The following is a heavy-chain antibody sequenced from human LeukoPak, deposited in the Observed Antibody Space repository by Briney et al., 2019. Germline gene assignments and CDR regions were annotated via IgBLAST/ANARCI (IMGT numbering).Heavy chain of an antibody. CDR2: IDPSDSYT. Sequence: GESLKISCKGSGYSFTSYWISWVRQMPGKGLEWMGRIDPSDSYTNYSPSFQGHVTISADKSISIAYLQWSSLKASDTAMYYCARPSSGWYVLDYWGQGTLVTVSS. CDR1: GYSFTSYW. V-gene: IGHV5-10-1*01. D-gene: IGHD6-19*01. J-gene: IGHJ4*02. CDR3: ARPSSGWYVLDY.